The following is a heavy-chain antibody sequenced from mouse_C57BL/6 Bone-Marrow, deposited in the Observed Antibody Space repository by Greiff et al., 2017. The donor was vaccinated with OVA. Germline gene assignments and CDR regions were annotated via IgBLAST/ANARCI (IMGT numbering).Heavy chain of an antibody. V-gene: IGHV1-64*01. CDR2: IHPNSGST. Sequence: VQLQQPGAELVKPGASVKLSCKASGYTFTSYWMHWVKQRPGQGLEWIGMIHPNSGSTNYNEKFKSKATLTVDKSSSTAYMQLSSLTSEDSAVYYGAGFYDGYYPGFAYWGQGTLVTVSA. D-gene: IGHD2-3*01. CDR3: AGFYDGYYPGFAY. J-gene: IGHJ3*01. CDR1: GYTFTSYW.